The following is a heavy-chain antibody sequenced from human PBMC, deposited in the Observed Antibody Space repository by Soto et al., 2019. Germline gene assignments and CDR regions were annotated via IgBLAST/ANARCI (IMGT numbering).Heavy chain of an antibody. CDR3: AKAPRTDDFPYYFDS. CDR2: LSRSGDRT. Sequence: EVQLLESGGGLVQPGGSLRLTCAASGLSLSSDAVSWVRQAPGKGLEWVASLSRSGDRTYYADSVKGRVTIARDESKGTMYLQMTSLSAEDTAVYYCAKAPRTDDFPYYFDSWGQGTLVTVSS. D-gene: IGHD2-21*02. CDR1: GLSLSSDA. V-gene: IGHV3-23*01. J-gene: IGHJ4*02.